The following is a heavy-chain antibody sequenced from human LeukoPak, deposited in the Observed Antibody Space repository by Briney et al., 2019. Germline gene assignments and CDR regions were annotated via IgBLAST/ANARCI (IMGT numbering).Heavy chain of an antibody. CDR2: INHSGST. J-gene: IGHJ4*02. CDR3: ARGPHTGVNYYDSSGYYY. D-gene: IGHD3-22*01. Sequence: KSGGSLRLSCAASGFIFSNYALHWVRQPPGKGLEWIGEINHSGSTNYNPSLKSRVTISVDTSKNQFSLKLSSVTATDTAVYYCARGPHTGVNYYDSSGYYYWGQGTLVTVSS. V-gene: IGHV4-34*01. CDR1: GFIFSNYA.